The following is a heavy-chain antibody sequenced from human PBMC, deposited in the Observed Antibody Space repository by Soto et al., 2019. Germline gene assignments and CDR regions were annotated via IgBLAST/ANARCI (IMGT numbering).Heavy chain of an antibody. V-gene: IGHV3-15*07. D-gene: IGHD4-17*01. CDR1: GFTFSNAW. J-gene: IGHJ3*02. CDR3: TTRGVTMTTGPGAFDI. CDR2: IKSKTDGGTT. Sequence: EVQLVESGGGLVTPGGSLRLSCAASGFTFSNAWMSWVRQAPGKGLEWVGRIKSKTDGGTTDYAAPVKGRFTISRDDSKNTLFLQMNGLKTEDTAVYYCTTRGVTMTTGPGAFDIWGQGTMVTVSS.